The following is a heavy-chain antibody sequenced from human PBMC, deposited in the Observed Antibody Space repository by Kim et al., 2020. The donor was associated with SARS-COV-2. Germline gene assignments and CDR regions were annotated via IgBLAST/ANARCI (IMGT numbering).Heavy chain of an antibody. CDR1: GYSFTSYW. D-gene: IGHD3-10*01. J-gene: IGHJ6*02. V-gene: IGHV5-51*01. Sequence: GESLKISCKGSGYSFTSYWIGWVRQMPGKGLEWMGIIYPGDSDTRYSPSFQGQVTISADKSISTAYLQWSSLKASDTAMYYCARLPARSYYASDYYGMDVWGQGTTVTVSS. CDR3: ARLPARSYYASDYYGMDV. CDR2: IYPGDSDT.